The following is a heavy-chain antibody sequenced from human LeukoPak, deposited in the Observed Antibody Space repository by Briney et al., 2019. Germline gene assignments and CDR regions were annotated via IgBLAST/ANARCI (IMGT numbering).Heavy chain of an antibody. CDR1: GYSFTSYW. CDR3: ARQGGSEVSIFGVPINRWFDP. D-gene: IGHD3-3*01. J-gene: IGHJ5*02. Sequence: GESLKISCKGSGYSFTSYWIGWVRQMPGKGLEWMGIIYPGDSDTRYSPSFQGQVTISADKSISTAYLQWSSLKASDTAMYYCARQGGSEVSIFGVPINRWFDPWGQGTLVTVSS. CDR2: IYPGDSDT. V-gene: IGHV5-51*01.